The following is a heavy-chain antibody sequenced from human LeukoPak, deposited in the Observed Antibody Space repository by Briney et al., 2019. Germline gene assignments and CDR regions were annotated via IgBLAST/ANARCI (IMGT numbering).Heavy chain of an antibody. J-gene: IGHJ4*02. Sequence: PSETLSLTCTVSGDSITSSSYSWGWIRQPPGKGLEWLASIYYSGNTHYNPSLRSRVTISVDTSKNHFSLMLTSVSAADTAVYHCVRHAPHENGNKRGFEYWGQGTLVTVSS. CDR1: GDSITSSSYS. V-gene: IGHV4-39*01. D-gene: IGHD2/OR15-2a*01. CDR3: VRHAPHENGNKRGFEY. CDR2: IYYSGNT.